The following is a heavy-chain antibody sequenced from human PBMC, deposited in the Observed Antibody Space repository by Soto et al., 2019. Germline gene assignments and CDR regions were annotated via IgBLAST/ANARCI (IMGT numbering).Heavy chain of an antibody. Sequence: QVQLVQSGAEVKKPVSSVKVSCKASGGIFSGHGVSWVRHAPGQGLDWMGGIIPVVGTTKYTQKFQGRVTITADESTSTVQMELSSLRSEDTAVYYCARDRDYYYQSSGYYRFDNWGQGTLVTVSS. D-gene: IGHD3-22*01. CDR3: ARDRDYYYQSSGYYRFDN. CDR2: IIPVVGTT. J-gene: IGHJ4*02. V-gene: IGHV1-69*01. CDR1: GGIFSGHG.